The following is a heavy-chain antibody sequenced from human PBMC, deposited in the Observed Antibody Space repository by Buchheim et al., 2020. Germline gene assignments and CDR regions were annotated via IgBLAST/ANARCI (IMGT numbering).Heavy chain of an antibody. D-gene: IGHD3-22*01. CDR3: ARRSESSGYSWYFDL. CDR2: ILYSGST. J-gene: IGHJ2*01. V-gene: IGHV4-59*01. Sequence: HVQLQESGPGLVKPSETLSLSCAVSGGSISSFYWSWIRQSPGKKLEWVGYILYSGSTTYNPSLKGRVTMSVDTSTNQLPLELTSVTAADTAVYYCARRSESSGYSWYFDLWGRGT. CDR1: GGSISSFY.